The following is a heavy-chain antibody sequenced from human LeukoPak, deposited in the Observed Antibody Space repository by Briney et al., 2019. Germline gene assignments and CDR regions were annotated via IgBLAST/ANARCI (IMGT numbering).Heavy chain of an antibody. CDR1: GYTVTSYY. J-gene: IGHJ5*02. CDR2: LNPSGGSS. D-gene: IGHD4-17*01. V-gene: IGHV1-46*01. Sequence: ASVKVSCKASGYTVTSYYMHWVRQAPGQGLEWMAILNPSGGSSNYAQKFQGRATLTRATSTGTVYMELSSLRSEDTAVYYCARDREVIEKTTVTTHFDPWGQGTLVTVSS. CDR3: ARDREVIEKTTVTTHFDP.